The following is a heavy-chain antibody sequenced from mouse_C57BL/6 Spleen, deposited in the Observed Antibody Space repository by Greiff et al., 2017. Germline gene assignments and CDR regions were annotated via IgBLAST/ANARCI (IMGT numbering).Heavy chain of an antibody. CDR1: GYAFSSSW. Sequence: QVQLQQSGPELVKPGASVKISCKASGYAFSSSWMNWVKQRPGKGLEWIGRIYPGDGDTNYNGKFKGQATLTADKSSSTAYMQLSSLTSEDSAVYFCARGAYDLDYWGQGTTLTVSS. D-gene: IGHD6-5*01. CDR3: ARGAYDLDY. J-gene: IGHJ2*01. V-gene: IGHV1-82*01. CDR2: IYPGDGDT.